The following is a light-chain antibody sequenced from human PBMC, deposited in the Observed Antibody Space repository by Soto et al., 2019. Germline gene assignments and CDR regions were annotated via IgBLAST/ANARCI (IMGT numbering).Light chain of an antibody. J-gene: IGKJ1*01. Sequence: DIKLTQSPSFLSASVGDRVTITCRASQGISSYLAWYQQKPGKAPKLLIYAASTLQSGVPPRFSGSRSGTEFTLTISSLQPEDFATYYCQQLNNYPRTFGLGTKVEIK. CDR2: AAS. V-gene: IGKV1-9*01. CDR3: QQLNNYPRT. CDR1: QGISSY.